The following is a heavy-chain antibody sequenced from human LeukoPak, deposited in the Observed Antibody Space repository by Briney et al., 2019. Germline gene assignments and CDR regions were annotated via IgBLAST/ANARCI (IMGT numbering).Heavy chain of an antibody. V-gene: IGHV4-59*01. Sequence: PSETLSLTYIVSGGSLSSYYWSWIRQPPGKGLEWIGYIYYSGSTNYNPSLKSRVTISVETSKNQFSLMLSSVTAADTAVYYCARVTGYMIEDYFDYWGQGTLVTVSS. D-gene: IGHD3-22*01. CDR3: ARVTGYMIEDYFDY. CDR1: GGSLSSYY. CDR2: IYYSGST. J-gene: IGHJ4*02.